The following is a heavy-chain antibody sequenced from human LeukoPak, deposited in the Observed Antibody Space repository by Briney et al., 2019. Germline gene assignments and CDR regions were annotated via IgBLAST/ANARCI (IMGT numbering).Heavy chain of an antibody. CDR3: AREYSGSYYNYFDY. D-gene: IGHD1-26*01. V-gene: IGHV4-4*07. J-gene: IGHJ4*02. CDR1: GGSISSYY. CDR2: IYTSRST. Sequence: SETLSLTCTVSGGSISSYYWSWIRQPAGKGLEWIGRIYTSRSTNYNPSLKSRVTMSVDTSKNQFSLKLSSVTAADTAVYYCAREYSGSYYNYFDYWGRGTLVTVSS.